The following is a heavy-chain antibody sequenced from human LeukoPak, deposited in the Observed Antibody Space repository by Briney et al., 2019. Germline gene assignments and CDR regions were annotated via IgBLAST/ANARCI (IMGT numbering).Heavy chain of an antibody. D-gene: IGHD3-16*01. Sequence: SGGSLRLSCAASGFTFSSYAMSWVRQVPGKGLEWVSGISGSGGNTHSADSVKGRFTISRDNSKNTLYLQMNSLRAEDTAVYYCAKATVITFADYFDYWGQGTLVTVSS. CDR2: ISGSGGNT. CDR3: AKATVITFADYFDY. CDR1: GFTFSSYA. V-gene: IGHV3-23*01. J-gene: IGHJ4*02.